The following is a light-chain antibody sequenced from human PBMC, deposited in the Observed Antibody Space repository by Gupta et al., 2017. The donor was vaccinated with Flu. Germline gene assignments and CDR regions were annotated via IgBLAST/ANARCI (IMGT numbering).Light chain of an antibody. CDR3: QQRYSAPKT. Sequence: PSSLSASVGDRVTITFRASQTISSYLHWYQQKPGKAPKLLIYDASSSQSGVPSRFSGSGSQTDFTLTISRLQPEDFAAYYCQQRYSAPKTFGQGTKVEIK. CDR2: DAS. CDR1: QTISSY. J-gene: IGKJ1*01. V-gene: IGKV1-39*01.